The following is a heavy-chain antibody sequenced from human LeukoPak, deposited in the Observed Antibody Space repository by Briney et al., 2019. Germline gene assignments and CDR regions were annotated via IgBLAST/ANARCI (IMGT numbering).Heavy chain of an antibody. Sequence: GGSLRLSCAASGFTFSSYWMSWVRQAPGKGLEWVANIKQDGSEKYYVDSVKGRFTISRDNSKNTLYFQMNSLRAEDTAVYYCARDRAGSNPGYYYYYYGADVWGQGTTVTVSS. J-gene: IGHJ6*02. D-gene: IGHD6-19*01. CDR2: IKQDGSEK. V-gene: IGHV3-7*05. CDR1: GFTFSSYW. CDR3: ARDRAGSNPGYYYYYYGADV.